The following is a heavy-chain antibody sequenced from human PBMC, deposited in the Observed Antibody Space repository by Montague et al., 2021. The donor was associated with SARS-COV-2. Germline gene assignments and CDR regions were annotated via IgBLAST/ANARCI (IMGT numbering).Heavy chain of an antibody. Sequence: SETQSLTCSVSGGSISSSSYYWGWIRQSPGKGLEWIGSIYYSGSTYYNPSLKSRVTISVDTSKKQFSLKVTPVTAADTAVYYCARQAQLFHRATDYYDMDVWGQGTTVTVSS. V-gene: IGHV4-39*01. CDR1: GGSISSSSYY. CDR2: IYYSGST. D-gene: IGHD1-1*01. CDR3: ARQAQLFHRATDYYDMDV. J-gene: IGHJ6*02.